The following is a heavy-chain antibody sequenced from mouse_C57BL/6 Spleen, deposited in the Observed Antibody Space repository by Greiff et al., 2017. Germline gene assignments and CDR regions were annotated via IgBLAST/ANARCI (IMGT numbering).Heavy chain of an antibody. D-gene: IGHD1-1*01. CDR2: IDPANGNT. CDR3: ARGPRSSYTGFAY. J-gene: IGHJ3*01. Sequence: VQLKESVAELVRPGASVKLSCTASGFNIKNTYMHWVKQRPEQGLEWIGRIDPANGNTKYAPKFQGKATITADTSSNTAYLQLSSLTSEDTAIYYCARGPRSSYTGFAYWGQGTLVTVSA. V-gene: IGHV14-3*01. CDR1: GFNIKNTY.